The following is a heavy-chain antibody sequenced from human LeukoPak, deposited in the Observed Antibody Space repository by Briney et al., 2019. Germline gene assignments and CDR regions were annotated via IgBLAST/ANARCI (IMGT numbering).Heavy chain of an antibody. CDR1: GFTFSSYS. CDR3: ARDLPDEVPSFDL. CDR2: ISSSRSYI. Sequence: NPGGSLRLSCAASGFTFSSYSMNWVRQAPGKGLKWVSSISSSRSYIYYVDSVKGRFTISRDNAKNSLYLQMNSPRAEDTAVYYCARDLPDEVPSFDLWGRGTLVTVSS. D-gene: IGHD1-1*01. J-gene: IGHJ2*01. V-gene: IGHV3-21*01.